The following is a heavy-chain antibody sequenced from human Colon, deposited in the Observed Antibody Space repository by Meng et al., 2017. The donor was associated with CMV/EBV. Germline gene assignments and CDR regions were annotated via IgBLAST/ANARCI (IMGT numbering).Heavy chain of an antibody. CDR1: GFSLSASGVG. J-gene: IGHJ6*02. CDR3: ARYMLPPLYGLDV. V-gene: IGHV2-5*01. Sequence: SGSTLVKPTQTVTLTCTFSGFSLSASGVGVGWIRQPSGKALEWLALTYWNDEKRYSPTMKTRHTITKDTSENQVVLTMTNMDPEDTVTYCGARYMLPPLYGLDVWGQGTTVTVSS. D-gene: IGHD3-10*02. CDR2: TYWNDEK.